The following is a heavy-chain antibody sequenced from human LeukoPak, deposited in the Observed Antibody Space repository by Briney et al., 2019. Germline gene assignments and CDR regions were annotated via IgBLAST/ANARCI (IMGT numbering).Heavy chain of an antibody. CDR2: IIPILGIA. CDR3: ARDLPGLTVTMGRWFDP. J-gene: IGHJ5*02. V-gene: IGHV1-69*04. Sequence: SVKVSCKASGGTFSSYAISWVRQAPGQGLEWMGRIIPILGIANYAQKFQGRVTITADKSTSTACMELSSLRSEDTAVYYCARDLPGLTVTMGRWFDPGGQGTLVTVSS. D-gene: IGHD4-17*01. CDR1: GGTFSSYA.